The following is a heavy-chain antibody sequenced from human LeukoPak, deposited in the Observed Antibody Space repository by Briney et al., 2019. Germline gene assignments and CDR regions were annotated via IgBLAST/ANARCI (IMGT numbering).Heavy chain of an antibody. CDR1: GGTFSSYA. J-gene: IGHJ4*02. V-gene: IGHV1-69*13. D-gene: IGHD1-26*01. CDR2: IIPIFGTA. Sequence: GASVKVSCKASGGTFSSYAISWVRQAPGQGLEWMGGIIPIFGTANYAQKFQGRVTITADESTSTAYMELSSLRSEDTAVYYCARDLNSGSFSGDYWGQGTLVTVSS. CDR3: ARDLNSGSFSGDY.